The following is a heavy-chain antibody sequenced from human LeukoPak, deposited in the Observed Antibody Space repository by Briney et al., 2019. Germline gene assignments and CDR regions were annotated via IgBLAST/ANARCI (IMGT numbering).Heavy chain of an antibody. V-gene: IGHV3-74*01. J-gene: IGHJ4*02. CDR1: GFTFSSYW. CDR2: INSDGSST. CDR3: ARGYCSGGSCYSDY. D-gene: IGHD2-15*01. Sequence: GGSLRLSCAASGFTFSSYWMHWVRQAPGKGLLWVSRINSDGSSTSYADSVKGRFTISRDNAKNTLYLQMNSLRAEDTAVYYCARGYCSGGSCYSDYWGQGTLVTVSS.